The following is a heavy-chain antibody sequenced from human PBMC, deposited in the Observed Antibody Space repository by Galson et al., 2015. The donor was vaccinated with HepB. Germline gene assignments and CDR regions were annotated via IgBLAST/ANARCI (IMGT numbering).Heavy chain of an antibody. CDR3: ARGKYDYVWGSYRRAPYYFDY. Sequence: SLRLSCAASGFTFSSYSMNWVRQAPGKGLEWVSSISSSSSYIYYADSVKGRFTISRDNAKNSLYLQMNSLRAEDTAVYYCARGKYDYVWGSYRRAPYYFDYWGQGTLVTVSS. D-gene: IGHD3-16*02. CDR1: GFTFSSYS. J-gene: IGHJ4*02. V-gene: IGHV3-21*01. CDR2: ISSSSSYI.